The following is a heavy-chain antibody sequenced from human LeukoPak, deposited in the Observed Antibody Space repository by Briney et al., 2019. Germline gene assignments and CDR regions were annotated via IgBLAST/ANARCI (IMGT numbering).Heavy chain of an antibody. CDR1: GDSISSDY. Sequence: SETLSLTCIVSGDSISSDYWSWIRQPPGKGLEWIGHIYYSGSTNYNPSLKSRVTISVHTSKNQFSLKLSSVTAADTAVNYCARRIWVYWFDPWGQGTPVTVSS. CDR2: IYYSGST. D-gene: IGHD3-16*01. CDR3: ARRIWVYWFDP. V-gene: IGHV4-59*01. J-gene: IGHJ5*02.